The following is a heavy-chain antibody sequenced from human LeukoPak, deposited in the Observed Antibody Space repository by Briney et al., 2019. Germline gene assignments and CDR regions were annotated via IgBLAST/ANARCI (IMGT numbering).Heavy chain of an antibody. CDR2: ISYGGSNK. Sequence: GGSLRLSCAASGFTFSSYAMHWVRQAPGKGLEWVAVISYGGSNKYYADSVKGRFTISRDNSKNTLYLQMNSLRAEDTAVYYCARKKAAAGHPAAFDIWGQGTMVTVSS. J-gene: IGHJ3*02. CDR1: GFTFSSYA. CDR3: ARKKAAAGHPAAFDI. V-gene: IGHV3-30*04. D-gene: IGHD6-13*01.